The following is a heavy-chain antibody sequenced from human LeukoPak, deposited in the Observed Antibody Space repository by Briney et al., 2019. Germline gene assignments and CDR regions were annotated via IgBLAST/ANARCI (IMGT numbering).Heavy chain of an antibody. D-gene: IGHD2-8*02. J-gene: IGHJ4*02. CDR1: GFTFSRHW. CDR3: ASAGGHSTDLDY. V-gene: IGHV3-7*01. CDR2: RKQDGSER. Sequence: GGSLRLSCATSGFTFSRHWMRWVRQAPGKGPEWVANRKQDGSERYYVHSVKGRFTISRDNAKNSLYLQMNSLRAEDTAVYYCASAGGHSTDLDYWGQGIPVTVSS.